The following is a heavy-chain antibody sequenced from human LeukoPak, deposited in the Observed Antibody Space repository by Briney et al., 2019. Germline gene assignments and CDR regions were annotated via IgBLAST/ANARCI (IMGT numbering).Heavy chain of an antibody. D-gene: IGHD2/OR15-2a*01. J-gene: IGHJ6*03. CDR1: GYTFTGYY. V-gene: IGHV1-2*02. Sequence: ASVKVSCKASGYTFTGYYMHWVRQAPGQGLEWMGWINPNSGGTNYAQKFQGRVTMTRDTSISTAYMELSRLRSDDTAVYYCARDTSPFSFYYYYMDVWGKGTTVTVSS. CDR2: INPNSGGT. CDR3: ARDTSPFSFYYYYMDV.